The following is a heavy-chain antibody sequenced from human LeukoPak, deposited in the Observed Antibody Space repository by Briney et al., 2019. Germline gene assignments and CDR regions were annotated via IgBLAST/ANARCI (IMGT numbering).Heavy chain of an antibody. Sequence: GGSLRLSCAASGFTFSSDAMHWVRQAPGKGLEWVAVISHDGNNKYYADSVKGRFTISRDNSKNTLHLQMNSLRAEDTAVYYCAKSAYYDSSGFYREYYFDYWGQGTLVTVSS. CDR1: GFTFSSDA. CDR3: AKSAYYDSSGFYREYYFDY. CDR2: ISHDGNNK. J-gene: IGHJ4*02. V-gene: IGHV3-30-3*02. D-gene: IGHD3-22*01.